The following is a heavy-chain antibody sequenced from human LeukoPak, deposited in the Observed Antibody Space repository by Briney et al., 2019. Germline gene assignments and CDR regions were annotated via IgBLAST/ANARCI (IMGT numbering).Heavy chain of an antibody. CDR3: ASPGRYSSGCYGVWALDY. D-gene: IGHD6-19*01. J-gene: IGHJ4*02. CDR1: GYSFTSYW. V-gene: IGHV5-51*01. CDR2: IYPGDSDT. Sequence: LGESLKISCKGSGYSFTSYWIGWVRQMPGKGLEWMGIIYPGDSDTRYSPSFQGQVTISADKSISTAYLQWISLKASDTAMYYCASPGRYSSGCYGVWALDYWGQGTLVTVSS.